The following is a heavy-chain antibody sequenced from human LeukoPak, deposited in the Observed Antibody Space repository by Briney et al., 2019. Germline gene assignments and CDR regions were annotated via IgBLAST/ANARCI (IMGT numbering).Heavy chain of an antibody. CDR3: ASLPTVDTIFGVVIDY. D-gene: IGHD3-3*01. V-gene: IGHV3-11*04. Sequence: PGGSLRLSCAASGFTFSDYYMSWIRQAPGKGLEWVSYISSSGSTIYYADSVKGRFTISRDNAKNSLYLQMNSLRAEDTAVCYCASLPTVDTIFGVVIDYWGQGTLVTVSS. CDR1: GFTFSDYY. CDR2: ISSSGSTI. J-gene: IGHJ4*02.